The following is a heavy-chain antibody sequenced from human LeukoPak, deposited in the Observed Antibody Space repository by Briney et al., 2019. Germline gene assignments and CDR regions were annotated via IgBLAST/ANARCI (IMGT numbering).Heavy chain of an antibody. Sequence: GGSLRLSCAASGFTVSSNYMSWVRQAPGKGLEWVSVIYSGGSTYYADSVKGRFTISRDNSKNTLYLQMNSLRAEDTAVYYCARGGAAARFGKGFFGWGQGTLVTVSS. CDR1: GFTVSSNY. CDR2: IYSGGST. V-gene: IGHV3-66*02. J-gene: IGHJ4*02. D-gene: IGHD6-6*01. CDR3: ARGGAAARFGKGFFG.